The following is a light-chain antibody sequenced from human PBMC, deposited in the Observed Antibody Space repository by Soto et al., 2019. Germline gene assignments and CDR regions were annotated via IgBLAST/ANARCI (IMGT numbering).Light chain of an antibody. CDR3: QQYDSYPYT. V-gene: IGKV1-5*03. CDR2: RAS. J-gene: IGKJ2*01. Sequence: DIQMTQSPSTLSASVEDRVTITCRASQSISTYLAWFQLKPGKAPGLLIYRASSLESGVPSRFSGSGSGTEFTVTISNLQPDDFATYYCQQYDSYPYTFGQGTKLEIK. CDR1: QSISTY.